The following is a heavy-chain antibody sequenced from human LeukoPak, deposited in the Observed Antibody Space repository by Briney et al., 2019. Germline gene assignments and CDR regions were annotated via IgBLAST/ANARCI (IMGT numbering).Heavy chain of an antibody. CDR3: ARGDFFLGSGSYYKVYYYYYGMDV. V-gene: IGHV4-31*03. J-gene: IGHJ6*02. D-gene: IGHD3-10*01. Sequence: PSETLSLTCTVSGGSISSGGYYWSWIRQHPGKGLEWIGYIYYSGSTYYNPSLKSRVTISVDTSKNQFSLKLSSVTAADTAVYYCARGDFFLGSGSYYKVYYYYYGMDVWGQGTTVTVSS. CDR2: IYYSGST. CDR1: GGSISSGGYY.